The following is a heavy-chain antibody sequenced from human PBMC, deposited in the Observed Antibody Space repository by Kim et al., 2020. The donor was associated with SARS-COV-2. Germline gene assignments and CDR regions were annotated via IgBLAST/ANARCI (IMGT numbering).Heavy chain of an antibody. CDR1: GYTFTGYY. Sequence: ASVKVSCKASGYTFTGYYMHWVRQAPGQGLEWMGRINPNSGGTKYAQQFQGRVTMTRDTSISTAYMELSRLRSDDTAVYYCERDGSGSYYPPGYYYYYYMDVWGKGTTVNVSS. D-gene: IGHD3-10*01. J-gene: IGHJ6*03. V-gene: IGHV1-2*06. CDR2: INPNSGGT. CDR3: ERDGSGSYYPPGYYYYYYMDV.